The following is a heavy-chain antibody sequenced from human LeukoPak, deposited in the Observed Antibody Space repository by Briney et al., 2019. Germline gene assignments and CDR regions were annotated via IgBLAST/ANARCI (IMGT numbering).Heavy chain of an antibody. J-gene: IGHJ4*02. V-gene: IGHV3-21*04. Sequence: GGSLRLSCAASGFTFSSYSMNWVRQAPGKGLEWVSSISSSSYIYYADSVKGRFTISRDSAKNSLYLQMNSLRAEDTAVYYCAKGYGSGSAPGYWGQGTLVTVSS. CDR1: GFTFSSYS. D-gene: IGHD3-10*01. CDR3: AKGYGSGSAPGY. CDR2: ISSSSYI.